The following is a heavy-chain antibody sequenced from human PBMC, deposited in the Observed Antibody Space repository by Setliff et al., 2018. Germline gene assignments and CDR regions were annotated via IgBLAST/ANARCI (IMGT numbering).Heavy chain of an antibody. Sequence: SETLSLTCAVYGGSFSGYYWSWIRQPAGKELEWIGRIYTSGSPNYNPSLKSRVTISVDTSKNQFSLKLSSVTAADTAVYYCARGGGGLLWFGELSRYYFGYWGQGTLVTVSS. J-gene: IGHJ4*02. CDR2: IYTSGSP. CDR3: ARGGGGLLWFGELSRYYFGY. D-gene: IGHD3-10*01. V-gene: IGHV4-59*10. CDR1: GGSFSGYY.